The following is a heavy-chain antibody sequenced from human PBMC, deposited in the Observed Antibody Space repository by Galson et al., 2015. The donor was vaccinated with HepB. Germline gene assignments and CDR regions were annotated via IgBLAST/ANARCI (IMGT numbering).Heavy chain of an antibody. CDR1: GYTFTYRY. V-gene: IGHV1-45*02. CDR3: ARSDSSGLRDAFDI. J-gene: IGHJ3*02. D-gene: IGHD3-22*01. CDR2: ITPFNGNT. Sequence: SVKVSCKASGYTFTYRYLHWVRQAPGQALEWMGWITPFNGNTNYAQKFQDRVTITRDRSMSTAYMELSSLRSEDTAMYYCARSDSSGLRDAFDIWGQGTMVTVSS.